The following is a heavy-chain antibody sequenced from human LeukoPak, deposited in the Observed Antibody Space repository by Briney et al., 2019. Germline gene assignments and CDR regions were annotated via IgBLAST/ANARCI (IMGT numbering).Heavy chain of an antibody. CDR1: GFTFSSYA. V-gene: IGHV3-23*01. J-gene: IGHJ4*02. CDR2: ISGNGVSA. Sequence: GGSLRLSCAASGFTFSSYAMNWVRQAPGKGLEWVSGISGNGVSAYYADSVKGRITISRDNSKNTLYLQMSSLRPEDTAVYYCAKSGTTFDSWGQGTLVTVAS. CDR3: AKSGTTFDS. D-gene: IGHD1-1*01.